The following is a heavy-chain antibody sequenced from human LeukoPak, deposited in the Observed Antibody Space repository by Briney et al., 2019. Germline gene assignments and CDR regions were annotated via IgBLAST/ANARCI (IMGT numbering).Heavy chain of an antibody. J-gene: IGHJ3*02. V-gene: IGHV3-66*01. D-gene: IGHD2-15*01. CDR1: GFTVSSNY. CDR3: ARVGGEDLDAFDI. Sequence: PGGSLRLSCAASGFTVSSNYMSWVRQAPGKGLEWVSVIYSGGSTYYADSVKGRFTISRDNSKNTLYLQMNSLRAEDTAVYYCARVGGEDLDAFDIWGQGTMVTVSS. CDR2: IYSGGST.